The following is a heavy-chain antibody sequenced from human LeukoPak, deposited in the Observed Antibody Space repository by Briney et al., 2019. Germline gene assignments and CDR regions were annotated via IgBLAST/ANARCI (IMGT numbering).Heavy chain of an antibody. CDR3: ARIGPYYDFWSGYPYYYYMDV. Sequence: PGGSLRLSCAASGFTFSSYSMNWVRQAPGKGLEWVPYISSSSSTIYYADSVKGRFTISRDNAKNSLYLQMNSLRAEDTAVYYCARIGPYYDFWSGYPYYYYMDVWGKGTTVTVSS. D-gene: IGHD3-3*01. V-gene: IGHV3-48*01. J-gene: IGHJ6*03. CDR1: GFTFSSYS. CDR2: ISSSSSTI.